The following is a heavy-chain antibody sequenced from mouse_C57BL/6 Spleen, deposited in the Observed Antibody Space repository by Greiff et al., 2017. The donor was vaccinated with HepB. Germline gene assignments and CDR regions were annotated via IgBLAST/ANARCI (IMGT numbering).Heavy chain of an antibody. Sequence: DVKLQESGPGLVKPSQSLSLTCSVTGYSITSGYYWNWIRQFPGNKLEWMGYISYDGSNNYNPSLKNRISITRDTSKNQFFLKLNSVTTEDTATYDCARVGSSGYWFAYWGQGTLVTVSA. J-gene: IGHJ3*01. CDR3: ARVGSSGYWFAY. V-gene: IGHV3-6*01. CDR2: ISYDGSN. D-gene: IGHD3-2*02. CDR1: GYSITSGYY.